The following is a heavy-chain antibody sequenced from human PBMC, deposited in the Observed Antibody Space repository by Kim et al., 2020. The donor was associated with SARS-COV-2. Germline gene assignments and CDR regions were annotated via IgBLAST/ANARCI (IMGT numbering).Heavy chain of an antibody. CDR3: ARDLAIHDYGDTGPDY. CDR2: IWYDGSNK. Sequence: GGSLSLSCAASGFTFSSYGMHWVRQAPGKGLEWVAVIWYDGSNKYYADSVKGRFTISRDNSKNTLYLQMNSLRAEDTAVYYCARDLAIHDYGDTGPDYWGQGTLVTVSS. D-gene: IGHD4-17*01. CDR1: GFTFSSYG. J-gene: IGHJ4*02. V-gene: IGHV3-33*01.